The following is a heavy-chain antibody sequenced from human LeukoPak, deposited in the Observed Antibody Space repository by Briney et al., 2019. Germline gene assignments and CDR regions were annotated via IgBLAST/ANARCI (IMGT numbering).Heavy chain of an antibody. CDR3: AREVGNVFGY. CDR2: TYYTSKWYH. CDR1: GDSVSRNTAA. J-gene: IGHJ4*02. D-gene: IGHD3-22*01. Sequence: SQTLSLTCGISGDSVSRNTAAWNWIRQSPSRGLEWLGRTYYTSKWYHDYALSVKSRITINPGTSKNQVSLQLNSVSPEDTAVYYCAREVGNVFGYWGQGTLVTVSS. V-gene: IGHV6-1*01.